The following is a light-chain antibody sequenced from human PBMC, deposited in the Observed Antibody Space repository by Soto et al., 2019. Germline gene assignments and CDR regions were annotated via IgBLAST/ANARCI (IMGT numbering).Light chain of an antibody. CDR1: QSVSSN. Sequence: EIVMTQSPATLSVSPGERATLSCRASQSVSSNLAWYQQTPGKAPRLLIYGASARATGIPARFSGSGSGTEFTITISSLQSEDFAVYYCQQYNNWPYTFGPGTKLEIK. CDR2: GAS. V-gene: IGKV3-15*01. J-gene: IGKJ2*01. CDR3: QQYNNWPYT.